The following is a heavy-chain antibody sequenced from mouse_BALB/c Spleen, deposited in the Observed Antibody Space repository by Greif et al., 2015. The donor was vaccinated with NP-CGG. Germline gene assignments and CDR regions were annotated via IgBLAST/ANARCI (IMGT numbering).Heavy chain of an antibody. CDR2: ISSGGSYT. CDR3: TREVSSITTVVERYYFDY. Sequence: DVMLVESGGGLVKPGGSLKLSCAASGFTFSSYTMSWVRQTPEKRLEWVATISSGGSYTYYPDSVKGRFTISRDNAKNTLYLQMSSLKSEDTAMYYCTREVSSITTVVERYYFDYWDQGTTLTVSS. D-gene: IGHD1-1*01. CDR1: GFTFSSYT. V-gene: IGHV5-6-4*01. J-gene: IGHJ2*01.